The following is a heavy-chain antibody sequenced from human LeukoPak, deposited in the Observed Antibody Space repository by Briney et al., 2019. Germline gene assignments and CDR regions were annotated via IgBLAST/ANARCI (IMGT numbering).Heavy chain of an antibody. J-gene: IGHJ4*02. CDR3: ARAAPYSGDDYSDY. D-gene: IGHD5-12*01. CDR1: GFTFSSYA. V-gene: IGHV3-53*01. CDR2: IYSGGST. Sequence: GGSPRLSCAASGFTFSSYAMSWVRQAPGKGLEWVSVIYSGGSTYYADSVKGRFSISRDNSKNTLYLQMNSLRAEDTAVYYCARAAPYSGDDYSDYWGQGTLVTVSS.